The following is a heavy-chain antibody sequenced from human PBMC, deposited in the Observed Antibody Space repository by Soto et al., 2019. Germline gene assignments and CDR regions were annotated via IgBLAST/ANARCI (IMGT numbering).Heavy chain of an antibody. Sequence: PGGSLRLSCAASGFTFSSYWMSWVRQAPGKGLEWVANIKKDGSEKYYVDSVKGRFTISRDNAKNSLYLQMNSLRAEDTAVYYCARATCYYDSSGYCEEAFDYWGQGTLVTVSS. D-gene: IGHD3-22*01. J-gene: IGHJ4*02. CDR2: IKKDGSEK. CDR3: ARATCYYDSSGYCEEAFDY. V-gene: IGHV3-7*05. CDR1: GFTFSSYW.